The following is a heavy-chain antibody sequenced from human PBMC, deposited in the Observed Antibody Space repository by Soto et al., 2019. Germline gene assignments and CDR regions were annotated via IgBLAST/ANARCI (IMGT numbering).Heavy chain of an antibody. D-gene: IGHD3-3*01. CDR2: INHSGST. J-gene: IGHJ6*02. CDR3: ARGCPFGVVIKYYYYGMDV. Sequence: KASETLSLTFAVYGGSFSGYYWSWIRQPPGKGLEWIGEINHSGSTNYNPSLKSRVTISVDTSKNQFSLKLSSVTAADTAVYYCARGCPFGVVIKYYYYGMDVWGQGTTVTVSS. V-gene: IGHV4-34*01. CDR1: GGSFSGYY.